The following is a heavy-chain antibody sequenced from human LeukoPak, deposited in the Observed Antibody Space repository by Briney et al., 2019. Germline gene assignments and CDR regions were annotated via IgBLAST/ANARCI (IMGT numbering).Heavy chain of an antibody. CDR2: IYADGSS. Sequence: SETLSLTCTVSGASVGSDNSYWTWIRQPAGKGLEWIGRIYADGSSTYNPSLKSRVTILVDTSKNQFSLRLSSMTAADTAMYYCARGYYYRTWGLGTLVTVSS. D-gene: IGHD3-10*01. V-gene: IGHV4-61*02. CDR1: GASVGSDNSY. J-gene: IGHJ4*02. CDR3: ARGYYYRT.